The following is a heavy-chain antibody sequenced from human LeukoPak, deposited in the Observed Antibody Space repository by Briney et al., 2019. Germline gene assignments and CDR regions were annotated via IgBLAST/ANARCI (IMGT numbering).Heavy chain of an antibody. J-gene: IGHJ6*02. D-gene: IGHD2-2*01. Sequence: ASVKVSCKASGYTFTSYGISWVRQAPGQGLEWMGWISAYNGNTNYAQKLQGRVTMTTDTSTSTAYMELRSLRSEDTAVYYCAADSSSPAYYGMDVWGQGTTVTVSS. V-gene: IGHV1-18*01. CDR2: ISAYNGNT. CDR1: GYTFTSYG. CDR3: AADSSSPAYYGMDV.